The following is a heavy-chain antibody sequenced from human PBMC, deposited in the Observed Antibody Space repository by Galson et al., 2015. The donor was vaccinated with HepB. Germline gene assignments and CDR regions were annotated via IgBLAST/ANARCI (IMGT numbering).Heavy chain of an antibody. CDR2: IKQDGSEK. D-gene: IGHD6-13*01. V-gene: IGHV3-7*03. Sequence: SLRLSCAASGFTFRSYWMSWVRQAPGKGLEWVANIKQDGSEKYYVDSVKGRFTISRDNAKNSLYLQMNSLRAEDTAVYYCARVSSSWSIFDYWGQGTLVTVSS. CDR1: GFTFRSYW. CDR3: ARVSSSWSIFDY. J-gene: IGHJ4*02.